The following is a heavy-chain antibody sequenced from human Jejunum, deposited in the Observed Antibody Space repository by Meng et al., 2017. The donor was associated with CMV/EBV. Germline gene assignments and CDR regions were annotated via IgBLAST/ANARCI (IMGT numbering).Heavy chain of an antibody. CDR1: YLFTAHY. CDR2: IHPNSGDT. V-gene: IGHV1-2*02. Sequence: YLFTAHYIHWVRQAPGQGLEWMGWIHPNSGDTNYAQHFQGRVTMTRDTSISTAYMDVGRLKSADTAVYYCARGDSSSWYNFDYWGQGTLVTVSS. CDR3: ARGDSSSWYNFDY. D-gene: IGHD6-13*01. J-gene: IGHJ4*02.